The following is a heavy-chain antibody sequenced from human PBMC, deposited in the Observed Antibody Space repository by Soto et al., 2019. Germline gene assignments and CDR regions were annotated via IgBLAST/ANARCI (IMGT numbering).Heavy chain of an antibody. CDR1: GDSVSSNSAA. V-gene: IGHV6-1*01. CDR2: TYYRSRWYN. D-gene: IGHD5-12*01. Sequence: LSLTCAISGDSVSSNSAAWNWIRQSPSRGLEWLGRTYYRSRWYNDYAVFVRSRITINPDTSKNQFSLQLNSVTPDDTAVYYCARGYSGYIYNWGQGTLVTVST. J-gene: IGHJ1*01. CDR3: ARGYSGYIYN.